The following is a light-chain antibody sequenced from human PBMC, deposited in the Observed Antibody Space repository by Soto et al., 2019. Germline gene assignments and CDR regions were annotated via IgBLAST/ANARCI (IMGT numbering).Light chain of an antibody. CDR3: AAWDGSLSGVV. CDR1: SSNIGNNH. Sequence: QSVLTQPPSASGTPGQRVTISCSGSSSNIGNNHVYWYQQLPGTALKLLIYRDNQWPSGVPDRFSGSRSGTSASLAISGLRFEDEADYHCAAWDGSLSGVVFGGGTQVTVL. V-gene: IGLV1-47*01. CDR2: RDN. J-gene: IGLJ2*01.